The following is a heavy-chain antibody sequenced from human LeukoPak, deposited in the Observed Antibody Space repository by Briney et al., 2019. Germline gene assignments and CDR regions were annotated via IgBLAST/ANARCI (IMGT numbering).Heavy chain of an antibody. V-gene: IGHV4-39*01. J-gene: IGHJ4*02. D-gene: IGHD6-19*01. CDR2: IYYRGST. CDR1: GGSISSSSYY. Sequence: SETLSLTCTVSGGSISSSSYYWGWIRQPPGKGLEWIGSIYYRGSTYYNPSLKSRVTISVDTSKNQFSLKLSSVTAADTAVYYCARSYSSGWEIDYWGQGTLVTVSS. CDR3: ARSYSSGWEIDY.